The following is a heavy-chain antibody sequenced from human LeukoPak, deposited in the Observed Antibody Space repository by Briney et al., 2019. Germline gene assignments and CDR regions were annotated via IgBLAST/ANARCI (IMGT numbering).Heavy chain of an antibody. Sequence: ASVKVSCKASGYTFTSYYMHWVRQAPGQGLEWMGWINPNSGGTNYAQKFQGRVTMTRDTSISTAYMELSRLRSDDTAVYYCARAPKVWGSYRYLSYWGQGTLVTVSS. D-gene: IGHD3-16*02. CDR1: GYTFTSYY. V-gene: IGHV1-2*02. CDR3: ARAPKVWGSYRYLSY. CDR2: INPNSGGT. J-gene: IGHJ4*02.